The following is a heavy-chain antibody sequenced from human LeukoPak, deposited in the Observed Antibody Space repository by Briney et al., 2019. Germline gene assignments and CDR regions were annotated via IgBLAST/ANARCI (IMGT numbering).Heavy chain of an antibody. CDR1: GFTFDDYA. Sequence: GGSLRLSCAASGFTFDDYAMHWVRHAPGKGLESVSGMSWNSGSIGYAASVKGRFTISRDNAKNSLYLQMNSLRAEDTALYYCAKDASYSGYDYPADYWGQGTLVTVSS. CDR2: MSWNSGSI. J-gene: IGHJ4*02. D-gene: IGHD5-12*01. V-gene: IGHV3-9*01. CDR3: AKDASYSGYDYPADY.